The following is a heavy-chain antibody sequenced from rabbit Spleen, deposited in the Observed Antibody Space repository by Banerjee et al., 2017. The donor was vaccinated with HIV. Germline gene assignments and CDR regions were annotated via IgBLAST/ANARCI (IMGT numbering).Heavy chain of an antibody. J-gene: IGHJ2*01. V-gene: IGHV1S45*01. Sequence: QQQLEESGGGLVKPGGTRTLTCTASGFTLSSNYWMCWVRQAPGKGPEWIACIYGGGVNAYYASWAKGRFTISKTSSTTVTLQVTSLTAADTATYFCSRYNVGGVANYVNAFDPWGQGTLVTVS. CDR1: GFTLSSNYW. D-gene: IGHD5-1*01. CDR2: IYGGGVNA. CDR3: SRYNVGGVANYVNAFDP.